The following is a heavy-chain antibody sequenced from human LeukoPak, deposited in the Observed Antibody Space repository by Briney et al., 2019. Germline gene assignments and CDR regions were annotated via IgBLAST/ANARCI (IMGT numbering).Heavy chain of an antibody. D-gene: IGHD6-13*01. V-gene: IGHV3-7*03. CDR2: IKEDGSEK. CDR1: GLNFSSRW. J-gene: IGHJ4*02. Sequence: GGSLRLSCAASGLNFSSRWMNWVRQAPGQGLEWVASIKEDGSEKHYVDSVKGRFTISRDNGKNSLYLQMNSLRAEDTAVYYCARASGWWRFDFWGQGTLVTVSS. CDR3: ARASGWWRFDF.